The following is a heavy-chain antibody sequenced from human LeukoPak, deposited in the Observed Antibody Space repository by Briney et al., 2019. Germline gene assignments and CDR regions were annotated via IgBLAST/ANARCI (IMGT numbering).Heavy chain of an antibody. CDR1: GVSISSSSYY. J-gene: IGHJ4*02. D-gene: IGHD6-13*01. V-gene: IGHV4-39*07. Sequence: SETLSLTCTVSGVSISSSSYYWGWLRQPPGKGLEWIGSIYYSGSTYYNPSLKSRVTISVDTSKNQFSLKLSSVTAADTAVYYCARAQQQLFDYWGQGTLVTVAS. CDR3: ARAQQQLFDY. CDR2: IYYSGST.